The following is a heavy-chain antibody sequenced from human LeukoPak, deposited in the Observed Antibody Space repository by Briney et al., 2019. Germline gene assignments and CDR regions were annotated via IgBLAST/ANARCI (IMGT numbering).Heavy chain of an antibody. CDR2: INEDGSRK. J-gene: IGHJ4*02. Sequence: GGSLRLSCVGSGFXFSNYWINWVRQAPGKGLEWVGHINEDGSRKNYADSVKGRFTISRDNAKNSLYLQMNSLRDEDTAVYYCARGTGTNVLRPFDYWGQGTLVNVSS. CDR3: ARGTGTNVLRPFDY. V-gene: IGHV3-7*02. CDR1: GFXFSNYW. D-gene: IGHD2/OR15-2a*01.